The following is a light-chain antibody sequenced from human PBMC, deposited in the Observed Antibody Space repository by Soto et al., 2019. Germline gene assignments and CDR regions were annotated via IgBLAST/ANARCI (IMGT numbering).Light chain of an antibody. CDR2: GAS. CDR3: QKYGSSSLT. CDR1: QSVSSSY. V-gene: IGKV3-20*01. J-gene: IGKJ4*01. Sequence: EIVLTQSPGTLSLSPGERATLSCRASQSVSSSYLAWYQQKPGQAPRLLIYGASSRATGIPNSFSGSGSGKDFTLNIRRLETEENAVYYCQKYGSSSLTFGEGTKVEIK.